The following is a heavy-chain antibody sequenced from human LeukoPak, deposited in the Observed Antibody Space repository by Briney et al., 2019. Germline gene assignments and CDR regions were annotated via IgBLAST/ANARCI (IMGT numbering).Heavy chain of an antibody. V-gene: IGHV3-30*18. J-gene: IGHJ4*02. CDR3: AKGVFVGATNGYYFDY. Sequence: PGGSLRLSCAASGFTFSSYGMHWVRQAPGKGLEWVAVISYDGSNKYYADSVKGRFTISRDNSKNSLYLQMNSLRAEDTALYYCAKGVFVGATNGYYFDYWGQGTLVTVSS. CDR2: ISYDGSNK. CDR1: GFTFSSYG. D-gene: IGHD1-26*01.